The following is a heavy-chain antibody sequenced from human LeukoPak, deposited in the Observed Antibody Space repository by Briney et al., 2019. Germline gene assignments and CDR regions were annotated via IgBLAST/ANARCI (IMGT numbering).Heavy chain of an antibody. CDR2: IYPGDSDT. J-gene: IGHJ5*02. CDR3: ARLKGIAAAGGGWFDP. D-gene: IGHD6-13*01. CDR1: GYRFTSYC. V-gene: IGHV5-51*01. Sequence: GEPLKISFKGSGYRFTSYCIGWVRPIPGKGLEWMGIIYPGDSDTRYSPSFQGQVTISADKSINTAYLQWSSLKASDTAMYYCARLKGIAAAGGGWFDPWGQGTLVTVSS.